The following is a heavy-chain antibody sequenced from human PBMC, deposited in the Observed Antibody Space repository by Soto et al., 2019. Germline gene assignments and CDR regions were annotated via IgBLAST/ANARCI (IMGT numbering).Heavy chain of an antibody. J-gene: IGHJ4*02. Sequence: QLQLQESGPGLVKPSETLSLTCSVSGDSISSFFYYWVWIRQPPGKGLEWIGNIYFRGTTNYNPPTKGRVTISLKKAKDQFSPKLRSGTAPDTAVFYWGGPPAGGTLGGGDHFDLWGQGTLVSVSS. CDR1: GDSISSFFYY. D-gene: IGHD3-16*01. V-gene: IGHV4-39*01. CDR3: GGPPAGGTLGGGDHFDL. CDR2: IYFRGTT.